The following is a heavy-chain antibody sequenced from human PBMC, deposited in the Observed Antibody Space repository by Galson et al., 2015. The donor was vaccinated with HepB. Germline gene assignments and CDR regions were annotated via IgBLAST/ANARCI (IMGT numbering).Heavy chain of an antibody. CDR3: ARDRGSIAAAGLDY. D-gene: IGHD6-13*01. CDR1: GFTFSSYA. Sequence: SLRLSCAASGFTFSSYAMHWVRQAPGKGLEWVAVISYDGSNKYYADSVKGRFTISRDNPKNTLYLRMNSLRAEDTAVYYCARDRGSIAAAGLDYWGQGTLVTVSS. CDR2: ISYDGSNK. J-gene: IGHJ4*02. V-gene: IGHV3-30-3*01.